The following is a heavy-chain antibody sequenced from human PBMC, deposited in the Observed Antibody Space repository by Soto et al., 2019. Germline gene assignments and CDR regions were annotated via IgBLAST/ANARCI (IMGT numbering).Heavy chain of an antibody. CDR1: GYSISSGYY. J-gene: IGHJ5*02. CDR2: IYHSGST. CDR3: ARDCPLGSGSYSTNWFDP. V-gene: IGHV4-38-2*02. D-gene: IGHD3-10*01. Sequence: PSETLSLTCAVSGYSISSGYYWCFIRQPPGKGLEWIGSIYHSGSTYYNPSLKSRVTISVDTSKNQFSLKLSSVTAADTAVYYCARDCPLGSGSYSTNWFDPWGQGTLVTVSS.